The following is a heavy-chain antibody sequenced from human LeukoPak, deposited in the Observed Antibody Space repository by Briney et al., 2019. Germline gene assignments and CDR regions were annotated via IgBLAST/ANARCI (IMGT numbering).Heavy chain of an antibody. CDR3: ARRGNDFWSGQYGMDV. D-gene: IGHD3-3*01. Sequence: PSETLSLTCTVSGGSISSYYWSRIRQPPGKALEWIGYIYYSGSTNYNPSLKSRVTISVDTSKNQFSLKLSSVTAADTAVYYCARRGNDFWSGQYGMDVWGQGTTVTVSS. CDR1: GGSISSYY. CDR2: IYYSGST. V-gene: IGHV4-59*08. J-gene: IGHJ6*02.